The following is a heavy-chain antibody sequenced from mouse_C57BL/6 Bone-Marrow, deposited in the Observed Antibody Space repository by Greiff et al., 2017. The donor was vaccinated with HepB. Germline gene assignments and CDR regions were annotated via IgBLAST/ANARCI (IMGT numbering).Heavy chain of an antibody. V-gene: IGHV5-2*01. D-gene: IGHD2-3*01. Sequence: EVHLVESGGGLVQPGESLKLSCESNEYEFPSHDMSWVRKTPEKRLELVAAINSDGGSTYYPDTMERRFIISIDNTKRTLYLQMSSLRSEDTALYYCARHDGYYTWFAYWGQGTLVTVSA. CDR1: EYEFPSHD. CDR3: ARHDGYYTWFAY. J-gene: IGHJ3*01. CDR2: INSDGGST.